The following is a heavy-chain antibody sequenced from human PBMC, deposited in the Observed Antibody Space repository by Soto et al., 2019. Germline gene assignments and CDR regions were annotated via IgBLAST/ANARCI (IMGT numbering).Heavy chain of an antibody. V-gene: IGHV3-23*01. Sequence: EVQLLESGGGLVQPGGSLRLSCAASGFTFSSYAMSWVRQAPGKGLELVSAISGSGGSTYYADSVKGRFTISRDNSKNTLYLQMNSLRAEDTAVYYCAKDGYTNGAHGDYYGMDVWGQGTTVTVSS. D-gene: IGHD2-8*01. CDR1: GFTFSSYA. J-gene: IGHJ6*02. CDR3: AKDGYTNGAHGDYYGMDV. CDR2: ISGSGGST.